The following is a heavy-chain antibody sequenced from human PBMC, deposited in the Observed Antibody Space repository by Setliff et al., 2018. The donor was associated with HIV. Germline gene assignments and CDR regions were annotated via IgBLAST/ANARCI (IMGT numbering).Heavy chain of an antibody. D-gene: IGHD2-2*01. CDR2: IYSSGST. J-gene: IGHJ6*03. CDR1: GGSFSSGNYY. Sequence: LSLTCTVSGGSFSSGNYYWSWIRQPAGKGLDWIGRIYSSGSTNYNPSLKSRVSISINTSKNQFSLKLSSVTAADTAVYYCARDRDIVVVPASPQGYYYYMDVWGEGTTVTLSS. CDR3: ARDRDIVVVPASPQGYYYYMDV. V-gene: IGHV4-61*02.